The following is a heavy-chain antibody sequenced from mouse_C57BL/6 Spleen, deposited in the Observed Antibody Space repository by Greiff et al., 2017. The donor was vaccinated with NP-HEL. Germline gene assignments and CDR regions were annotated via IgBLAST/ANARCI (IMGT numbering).Heavy chain of an antibody. V-gene: IGHV1-39*01. D-gene: IGHD4-1*01. CDR3: ARAAPAGHLDY. Sequence: EVQLQQPGPELVKPGASVKIFCKASGYSFTDYNMNWVKQSNGKSPEWIGVITPKYGTTSYNQKFKGKATLTVDQSSSTAYMQLHSLTSEDSAVYYCARAAPAGHLDYWGQGATLTVSS. CDR2: ITPKYGTT. J-gene: IGHJ2*01. CDR1: GYSFTDYN.